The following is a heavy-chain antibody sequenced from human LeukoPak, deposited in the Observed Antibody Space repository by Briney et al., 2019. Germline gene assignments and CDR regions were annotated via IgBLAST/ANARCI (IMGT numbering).Heavy chain of an antibody. CDR1: GYTFTGYY. J-gene: IGHJ4*02. D-gene: IGHD2-15*01. V-gene: IGHV1-2*02. Sequence: ASVKVSCQASGYTFTGYYMHWVRQAPGQALEWMGWINPNSGGTNYAQKFQGRVTMTRDTSISTAYMELSRLRSDDTAVYYCARGLVGYCSGGSCYAGYYFDYWGQGTLVTVSS. CDR2: INPNSGGT. CDR3: ARGLVGYCSGGSCYAGYYFDY.